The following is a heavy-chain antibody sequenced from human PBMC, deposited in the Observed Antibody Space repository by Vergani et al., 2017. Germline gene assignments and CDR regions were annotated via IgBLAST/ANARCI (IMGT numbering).Heavy chain of an antibody. CDR3: ARGRDTASAFDI. Sequence: QVQLVESGGGVVQPGRSLRLSCAASGFTFSSYAMHWVRQAPGKGLEWVAVISYDGSNKYYADSVKGRFTISRDNAKNTLYLQMNSLRAEDTAVYYCARGRDTASAFDIWGQGTMVTVSS. V-gene: IGHV3-30*01. D-gene: IGHD5-18*01. CDR2: ISYDGSNK. J-gene: IGHJ3*02. CDR1: GFTFSSYA.